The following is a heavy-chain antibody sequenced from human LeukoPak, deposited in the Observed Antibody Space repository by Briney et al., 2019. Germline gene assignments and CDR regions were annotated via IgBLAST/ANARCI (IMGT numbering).Heavy chain of an antibody. CDR3: ARHNSGYALYYYYMDV. V-gene: IGHV4-39*01. CDR2: IYYSGST. D-gene: IGHD5-12*01. J-gene: IGHJ6*03. CDR1: GGSISSSSYY. Sequence: SETLSLTCTVSGGSISSSSYYWGWIRQPPGKGLEWIGSIYYSGSTYYNPSLKSRVTISVDTSKNQFSLRLSSVTAADTAVYYCARHNSGYALYYYYMDVWGKGTTVTTSS.